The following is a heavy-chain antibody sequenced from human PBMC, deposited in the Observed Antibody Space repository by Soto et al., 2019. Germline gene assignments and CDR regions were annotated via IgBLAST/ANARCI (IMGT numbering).Heavy chain of an antibody. D-gene: IGHD2-2*01. CDR3: ARARRPEGYWISATCFPPFDY. V-gene: IGHV3-21*01. Sequence: EVQLVESGGGLVKPGGSLRLSCAASGFTFSSYSMNWVRQAPGKGLEWVSSISTSSSYIYYADSVKGRFTISRDNAKGSLYLQMNSLRADDTAVYYCARARRPEGYWISATCFPPFDYWGQGTLVTVSS. J-gene: IGHJ4*02. CDR2: ISTSSSYI. CDR1: GFTFSSYS.